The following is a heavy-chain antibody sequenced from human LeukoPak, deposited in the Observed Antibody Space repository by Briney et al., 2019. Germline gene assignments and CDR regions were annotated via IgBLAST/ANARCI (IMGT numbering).Heavy chain of an antibody. CDR2: INSDGSST. D-gene: IGHD3-10*01. J-gene: IGHJ4*02. CDR1: GFTFSNFW. CDR3: AKVSSNYYGSGSYQTLDY. Sequence: GGSLRLSCAASGFTFSNFWMHWVRQAPGKGLVWVSRINSDGSSTSYADSVKGRFTISRDNAKNTLYLQMNSLRAEDTAVYYCAKVSSNYYGSGSYQTLDYWGQGTLVTVSS. V-gene: IGHV3-74*01.